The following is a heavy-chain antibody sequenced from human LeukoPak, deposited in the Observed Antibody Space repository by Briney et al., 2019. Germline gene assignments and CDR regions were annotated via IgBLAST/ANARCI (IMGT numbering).Heavy chain of an antibody. Sequence: VASVKVSCKASGYTFTSYYMHWVRQAPGQGLEWMGWINPYNGNTNYAQKLQGRVTMTTDTSTSTAYMDLRSLRSDDTAVYYCARERSGWFFSNWGQGTLVTVSS. J-gene: IGHJ4*02. CDR3: ARERSGWFFSN. CDR2: INPYNGNT. D-gene: IGHD6-19*01. V-gene: IGHV1-18*04. CDR1: GYTFTSYY.